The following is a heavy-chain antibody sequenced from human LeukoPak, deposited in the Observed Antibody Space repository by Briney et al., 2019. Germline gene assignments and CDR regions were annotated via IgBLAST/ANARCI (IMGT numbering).Heavy chain of an antibody. Sequence: PSQTLSLTCTVSGGSISSGDYYWSWIRQPPGKGLEWIGYIYYSGSTYYNPSLKSRVTISVDTSKNQFSLKLSSVTAADTAVHYCARDSPGYYYGMDVWGQGTTVTVSS. CDR2: IYYSGST. CDR3: ARDSPGYYYGMDV. J-gene: IGHJ6*02. V-gene: IGHV4-30-4*01. CDR1: GGSISSGDYY.